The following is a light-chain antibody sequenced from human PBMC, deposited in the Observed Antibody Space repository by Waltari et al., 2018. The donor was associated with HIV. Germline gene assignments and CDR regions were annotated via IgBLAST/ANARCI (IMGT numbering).Light chain of an antibody. CDR2: GES. CDR3: QQYGSTPVT. Sequence: EIVLTQSPGTLSMSPGERVALSCRACQSISSGYLAWYQQKPGQAPRLLIYGESRANGVPERFSGSGSGTDFTLTISRLEPEDLAVYVCQQYGSTPVTFGGGTKVEMK. V-gene: IGKV3-20*01. J-gene: IGKJ4*01. CDR1: QSISSGY.